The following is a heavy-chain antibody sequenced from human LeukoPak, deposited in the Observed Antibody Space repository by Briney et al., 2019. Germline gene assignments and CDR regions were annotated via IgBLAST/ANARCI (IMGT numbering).Heavy chain of an antibody. D-gene: IGHD3-3*01. V-gene: IGHV4-30-4*08. CDR1: GGSISSGDYY. CDR3: ARKRITIFGVLYWFDP. Sequence: SETLSLTCTVSGGSISSGDYYWSWIRQPPGKGLEWIGYIYYSGSTYYNPSLKSRVTISVDTSKNQFSLKLSSVTAADTAVYYCARKRITIFGVLYWFDPWGQGTLVTVSS. CDR2: IYYSGST. J-gene: IGHJ5*02.